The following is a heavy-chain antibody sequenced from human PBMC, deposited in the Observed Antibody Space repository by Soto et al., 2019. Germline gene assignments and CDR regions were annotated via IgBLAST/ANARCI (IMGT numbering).Heavy chain of an antibody. CDR3: ARESGGATATLDYYYFYMDV. CDR2: INPNSGVT. V-gene: IGHV1-2*04. D-gene: IGHD5-12*01. J-gene: IGHJ6*03. CDR1: GDSFNDYY. Sequence: QVQLVQSGAEVRKPGASVTVSCRSSGDSFNDYYIHWVRQAPGQGLEWMGWINPNSGVTKYAQKFQGWVSMTRDPSIRTVYMQLSRLRSDDTAVYYCARESGGATATLDYYYFYMDVWGTGTRVTVSS.